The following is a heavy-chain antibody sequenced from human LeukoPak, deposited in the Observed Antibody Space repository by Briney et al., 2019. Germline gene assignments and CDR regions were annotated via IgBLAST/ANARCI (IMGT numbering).Heavy chain of an antibody. CDR2: IRAHNGDT. CDR3: ARGEFICTINTCYASALDS. Sequence: GASVKVSCKASGYTFTSYAISWVRQAPGQGLEGMGWIRAHNGDTNHAQQLQGRVTMTTDTSTRTAYMELRSLRSEDTAVYYCARGEFICTINTCYASALDSWGQGTLVTVSS. J-gene: IGHJ4*02. CDR1: GYTFTSYA. V-gene: IGHV1-18*01. D-gene: IGHD2-2*01.